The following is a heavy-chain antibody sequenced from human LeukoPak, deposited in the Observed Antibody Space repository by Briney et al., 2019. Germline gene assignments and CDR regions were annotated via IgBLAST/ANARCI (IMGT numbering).Heavy chain of an antibody. CDR2: IIPIFGTA. D-gene: IGHD3-10*01. J-gene: IGHJ6*03. CDR3: AXXXXYXGXGSYSATYXXYMXV. Sequence: SVXXXCXASGGTFSSYAISWVRQAPGQGLEWMGGIIPIFGTANYAQKFQGRVTITADESTSTAYMEMSSLRSEDTAVYYCAXXXXYXGXGSYSATYXXYMXVCGKGTTVTISS. V-gene: IGHV1-69*01. CDR1: GGTFSSYA.